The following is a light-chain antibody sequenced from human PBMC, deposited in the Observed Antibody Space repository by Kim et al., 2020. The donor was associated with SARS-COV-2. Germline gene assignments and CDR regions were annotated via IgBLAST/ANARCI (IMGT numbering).Light chain of an antibody. CDR1: QSVSSY. V-gene: IGKV3-11*01. CDR3: EQRSSWPRLLP. Sequence: EIVLTQSPATLSLSPGERATLSCRASQSVSSYLAWYQQKPGQAPRLLIYDASNRATGIPARFSGSGSGTDFTLTISSLEPEDFAVYYCEQRSSWPRLLPFGGGTKVDIK. CDR2: DAS. J-gene: IGKJ4*01.